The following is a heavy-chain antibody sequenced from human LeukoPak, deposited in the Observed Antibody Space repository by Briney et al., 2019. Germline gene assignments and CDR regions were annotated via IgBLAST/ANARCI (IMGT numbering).Heavy chain of an antibody. CDR1: GFIFSSYW. D-gene: IGHD5-12*01. J-gene: IGHJ4*02. CDR2: INTDGSST. Sequence: GGSLRLSCAASGFIFSSYWMHWVRHAPGKGLAWVSRINTDGSSTSYADSVKGRFTISRDNAKNTLYLQMNSLRAEDTAVYYCARPGKWRGYDYYFDYWGQGTLVTVSS. V-gene: IGHV3-74*01. CDR3: ARPGKWRGYDYYFDY.